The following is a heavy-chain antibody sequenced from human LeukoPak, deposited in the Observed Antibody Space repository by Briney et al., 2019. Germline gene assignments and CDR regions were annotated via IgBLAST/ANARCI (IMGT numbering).Heavy chain of an antibody. J-gene: IGHJ4*02. CDR2: INPSGGST. CDR3: ARDFSPDIVVVPAALDY. CDR1: GYIFTSYY. Sequence: GASVKVSCKASGYIFTSYYMHWVRQAPGQGLEWMGIINPSGGSTSYAQKFQGRVTMTRDTSTSTVYMELSSLRSEDTAVYYCARDFSPDIVVVPAALDYWGQGTLVTVSS. D-gene: IGHD2-2*01. V-gene: IGHV1-46*01.